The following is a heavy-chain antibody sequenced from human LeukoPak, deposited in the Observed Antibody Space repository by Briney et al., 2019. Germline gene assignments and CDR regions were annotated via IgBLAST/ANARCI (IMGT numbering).Heavy chain of an antibody. Sequence: LSLTCTVSGGSISSSSYYWGWIRQPPGKGLEWVSYISSSGSTIYYADSVKGRFTISRDNAKNSLYLQMNSLRAEDTAVYYCAREYSGSYSADAFDIWGQGTMVTVSS. CDR2: ISSSGSTI. CDR1: GGSISSSSYY. D-gene: IGHD1-26*01. CDR3: AREYSGSYSADAFDI. V-gene: IGHV3-11*04. J-gene: IGHJ3*02.